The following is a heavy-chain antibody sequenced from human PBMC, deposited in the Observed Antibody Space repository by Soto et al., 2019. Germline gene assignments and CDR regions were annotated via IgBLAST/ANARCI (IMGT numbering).Heavy chain of an antibody. V-gene: IGHV4-39*01. CDR1: GGSISSSSYY. CDR2: IYYSGST. J-gene: IGHJ4*02. D-gene: IGHD3-10*01. Sequence: SETLSLTCTVSGGSISSSSYYWGWIRQPPGKGLEWIGSIYYSGSTYYNPSLKSRVTISVDTSKNQFSLKLSSVTAADTAVYYCARLLDSRGFDYCGQGTLVTVSS. CDR3: ARLLDSRGFDY.